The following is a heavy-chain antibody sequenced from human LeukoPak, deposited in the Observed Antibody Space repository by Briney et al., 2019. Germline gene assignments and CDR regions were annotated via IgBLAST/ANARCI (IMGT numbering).Heavy chain of an antibody. V-gene: IGHV4-39*01. CDR1: GGSISSRSDY. CDR3: SRSHDYGGLYFYYYMDV. D-gene: IGHD4-23*01. Sequence: SETLSLTCTVSGGSISSRSDYWGWIRQTPGKGLEWLGNLDSSGSTYYHPSLKSRVTISVGTSKNQFSLNLRSVTAADTAIYFCSRSHDYGGLYFYYYMDVWGKGTTVTVSS. J-gene: IGHJ6*03. CDR2: LDSSGST.